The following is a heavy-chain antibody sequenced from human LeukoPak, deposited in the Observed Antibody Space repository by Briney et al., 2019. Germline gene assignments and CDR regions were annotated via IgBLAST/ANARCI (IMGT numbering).Heavy chain of an antibody. D-gene: IGHD6-13*01. CDR3: ARVVSSSWPDAFDI. CDR2: ISSSGSTI. J-gene: IGHJ3*02. Sequence: GSLRLSCAASGFTFSSYEMNWVRQAPGKGLEWVSYISSSGSTIYYADSVKGRFTISRDNAKNSLYLQMNSLRAEDTAVYYCARVVSSSWPDAFDIWGQGTMVTVSS. V-gene: IGHV3-48*03. CDR1: GFTFSSYE.